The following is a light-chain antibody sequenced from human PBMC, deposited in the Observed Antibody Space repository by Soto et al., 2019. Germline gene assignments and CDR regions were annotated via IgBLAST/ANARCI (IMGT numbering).Light chain of an antibody. CDR3: QQANSFPPT. V-gene: IGKV1-12*01. CDR2: AAS. J-gene: IGKJ4*01. Sequence: DIQMTQSPSSVSASVGDRVTITCRASQGISSWLAWYQQKPGKAPKLLIYAASSLQSGFPSRFIGSGSGTDLTLSISSRRPEDLATDYCQQANSFPPTFGEGTKVDIK. CDR1: QGISSW.